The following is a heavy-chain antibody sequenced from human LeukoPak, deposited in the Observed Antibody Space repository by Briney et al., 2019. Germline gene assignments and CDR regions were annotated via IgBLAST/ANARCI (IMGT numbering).Heavy chain of an antibody. D-gene: IGHD6-13*01. Sequence: PGRSLRLSCAASGFTFDDYAMHWVRQAPGKGLEWVSGISWNSGSIGYADSVKGRFTISRDNAKNSLYLQMNSLRAEDTALYYCAKDSSSMGGYYYSGMDVWGQGTTVTVSS. V-gene: IGHV3-9*01. J-gene: IGHJ6*02. CDR3: AKDSSSMGGYYYSGMDV. CDR1: GFTFDDYA. CDR2: ISWNSGSI.